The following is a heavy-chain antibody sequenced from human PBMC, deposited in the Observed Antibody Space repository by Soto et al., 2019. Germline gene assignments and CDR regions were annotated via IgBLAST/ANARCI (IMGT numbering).Heavy chain of an antibody. CDR2: ISGSSDGT. CDR3: AKGSSAGRPYYFDY. V-gene: IGHV3-23*01. Sequence: VEVLESGGGLVQPGGSMRLSCAGSGFTFSNYVMSWVRQGQGKGLEWVSAISGSSDGTYYLDAVKGRFTISRDNSKNTLYLQMSGLRAEDTAIYYCAKGSSAGRPYYFDYWGQGTLVTVSS. CDR1: GFTFSNYV. J-gene: IGHJ4*02. D-gene: IGHD3-10*01.